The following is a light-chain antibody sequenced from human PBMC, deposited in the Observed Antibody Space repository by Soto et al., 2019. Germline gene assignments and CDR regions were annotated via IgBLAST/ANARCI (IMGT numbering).Light chain of an antibody. J-gene: IGKJ1*01. CDR2: GAS. V-gene: IGKV3-20*01. Sequence: IVMTQSPGTLPLSPGERATLSCRASQSVSSSYLAWYQQKPGQAPRLLIYGASSRATGIPDRFSGSGSGTDFTLTISRLEAEDFAVYYCQQYLSSPWTFGQGTKVDIK. CDR1: QSVSSSY. CDR3: QQYLSSPWT.